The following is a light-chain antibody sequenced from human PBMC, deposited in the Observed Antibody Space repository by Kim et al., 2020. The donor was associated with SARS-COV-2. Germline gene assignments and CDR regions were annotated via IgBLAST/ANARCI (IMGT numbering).Light chain of an antibody. CDR2: RNN. J-gene: IGLJ2*01. CDR1: SSNIGSNF. V-gene: IGLV1-47*01. Sequence: QLVLTQPPSASGTPGQRVTISCSGSSSNIGSNFVYWYQHFPGTAPKLLIHRNNQRPSGVPDRFSGSKSGTSASLAISGLRSEDEADYYCATWDASLSSVVFGGGTQLTVL. CDR3: ATWDASLSSVV.